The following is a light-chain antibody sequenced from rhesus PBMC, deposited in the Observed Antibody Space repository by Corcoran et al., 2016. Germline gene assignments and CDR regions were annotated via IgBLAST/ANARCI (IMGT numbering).Light chain of an antibody. CDR1: ENVNNY. J-gene: IGKJ3*01. CDR2: KAS. V-gene: IGKV1-74*01. CDR3: HRNYGPPYS. Sequence: DIQMTQSPSSLSASVGDRVTITCRASENVNNYLNWYQEKPGKAPRLLIYKASTLQSGVPSRFSGSGARTGYTFTISNLQSEDVATYYCHRNYGPPYSFGPGTKLDIK.